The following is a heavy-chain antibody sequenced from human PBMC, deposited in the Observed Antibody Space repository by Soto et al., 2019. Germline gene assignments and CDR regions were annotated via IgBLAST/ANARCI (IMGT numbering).Heavy chain of an antibody. Sequence: QVQLQQSGPGLVKPSQTLTLTCTVSGGSISSGRFYWSWIRQHPGKGLEWIGHISDSGSSYYNPSLESRVTISVDTSENQFPLTLSAVTAADTAVYFCARTTFYDIFTAYYSLFDYWGQGTKVTVSS. J-gene: IGHJ4*02. CDR2: ISDSGSS. V-gene: IGHV4-31*03. CDR3: ARTTFYDIFTAYYSLFDY. CDR1: GGSISSGRFY. D-gene: IGHD3-9*01.